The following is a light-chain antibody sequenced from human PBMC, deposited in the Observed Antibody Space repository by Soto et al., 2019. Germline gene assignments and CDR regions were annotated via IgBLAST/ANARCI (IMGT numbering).Light chain of an antibody. CDR3: QQYNSYPMYT. Sequence: DIQMTQSPSTLSASVGDRVTITCRASQSISSWLAWYQQKPGKAPKILIYKASSLESGVPSRFSGSGSGTEFTLTISSLQPDDCATYYCQQYNSYPMYTFGQGTKQEIK. V-gene: IGKV1-5*03. CDR1: QSISSW. J-gene: IGKJ2*01. CDR2: KAS.